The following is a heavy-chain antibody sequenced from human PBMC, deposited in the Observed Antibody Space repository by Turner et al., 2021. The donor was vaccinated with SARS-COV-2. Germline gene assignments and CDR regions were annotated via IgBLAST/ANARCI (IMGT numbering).Heavy chain of an antibody. J-gene: IGHJ4*02. CDR1: GVTFSTYA. V-gene: IGHV1-69*01. Sequence: QVQLVQSGAEVKTPGSSVKVSCKASGVTFSTYAITWVRQAPAQGLECMGGISPIFGTANYAQKFQGRVTITADESTSEAYMEMSSLRAEDTPLYYCAKGGVGGSSWPKDFDYWGQGTLVTVSS. D-gene: IGHD6-13*01. CDR3: AKGGVGGSSWPKDFDY. CDR2: ISPIFGTA.